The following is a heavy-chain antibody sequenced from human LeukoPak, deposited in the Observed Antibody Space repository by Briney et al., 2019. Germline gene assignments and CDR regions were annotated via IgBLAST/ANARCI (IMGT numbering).Heavy chain of an antibody. Sequence: SETLSLTSAVYGGSFSEYDWSWIRQPPGKGLEWIAEINHSGSTNYNPSLKSRVTISVDTSKTQFSLKLSSVTAADTAVYYCARGPRGLGMAGTFDYWGQGTLVTVSS. CDR3: ARGPRGLGMAGTFDY. CDR2: INHSGST. CDR1: GGSFSEYD. D-gene: IGHD6-19*01. J-gene: IGHJ4*02. V-gene: IGHV4-34*01.